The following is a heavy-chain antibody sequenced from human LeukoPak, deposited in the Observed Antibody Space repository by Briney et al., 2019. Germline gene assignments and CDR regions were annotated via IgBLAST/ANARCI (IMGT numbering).Heavy chain of an antibody. D-gene: IGHD1-26*01. J-gene: IGHJ4*02. V-gene: IGHV1-69*01. Sequence: SVKVSCKASGGTFSSYAISWVRQAPGQGLEWMGGIIPIFGTANYAQKFQGRVTITADESTSTAYMELSSLRSEDTAVYYCATMYSGSYYSPLDYWGQGTLATVSS. CDR3: ATMYSGSYYSPLDY. CDR1: GGTFSSYA. CDR2: IIPIFGTA.